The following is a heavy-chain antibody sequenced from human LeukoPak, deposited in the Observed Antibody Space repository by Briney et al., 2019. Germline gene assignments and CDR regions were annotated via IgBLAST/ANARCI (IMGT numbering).Heavy chain of an antibody. J-gene: IGHJ6*02. V-gene: IGHV1-8*01. D-gene: IGHD3-9*01. CDR3: ARGLADILTGYYTYYYYYYGMDV. Sequence: ASVKVSCKASGYTFTSYDINWVRQATGQGLEWMGWMNPNSGNTGYAQKFQGRATMTRNTSISTAYMELSSLRSEDTAVYYCARGLADILTGYYTYYYYYYGMDVWGQGTTVTVSS. CDR1: GYTFTSYD. CDR2: MNPNSGNT.